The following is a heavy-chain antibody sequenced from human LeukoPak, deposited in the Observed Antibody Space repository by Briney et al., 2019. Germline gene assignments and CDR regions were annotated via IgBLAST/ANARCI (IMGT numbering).Heavy chain of an antibody. V-gene: IGHV3-48*03. CDR1: GFTFSSYE. CDR3: AREGCSSASCSSYYYMDV. Sequence: GGSLRLSCAASGFTFSSYEMNWVRQAPGKGLEWVSYISSSGSTIYYADSVKGRFTISRDNAKNSLYPQMNSLRAEDTAVYYCAREGCSSASCSSYYYMDVWGKGTTVTVSS. J-gene: IGHJ6*03. CDR2: ISSSGSTI. D-gene: IGHD2-2*01.